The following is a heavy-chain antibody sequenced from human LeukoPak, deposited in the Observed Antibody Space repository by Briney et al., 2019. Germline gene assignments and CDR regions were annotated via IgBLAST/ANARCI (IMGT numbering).Heavy chain of an antibody. J-gene: IGHJ4*02. CDR2: IYHSGST. CDR3: ARRVGKYSGSYYAFDY. D-gene: IGHD1-26*01. CDR1: GFTFSSYAM. Sequence: GSLRLSCAASGFTFSSYAMSWVRQPPGKGLEWIGEIYHSGSTNYNPSLKSRVTISVDKSKNQFSLKLSSVTAADTAVYYCARRVGKYSGSYYAFDYWGQGTLVTVSS. V-gene: IGHV4-4*02.